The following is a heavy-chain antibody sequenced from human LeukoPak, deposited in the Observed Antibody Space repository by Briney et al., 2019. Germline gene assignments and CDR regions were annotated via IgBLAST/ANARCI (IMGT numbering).Heavy chain of an antibody. D-gene: IGHD2-2*01. CDR2: ISSSSSYI. CDR3: ARDLKVPAAMRPSDY. Sequence: GGSLRLSCAASGFTFSSYSMNWVRQAPGKGLEWVSSISSSSSYIYYADSVKGRFTISRDNAKNSLYLQMNSLRAEDTAVYYCARDLKVPAAMRPSDYWGQGTLVTVSS. J-gene: IGHJ4*02. V-gene: IGHV3-21*01. CDR1: GFTFSSYS.